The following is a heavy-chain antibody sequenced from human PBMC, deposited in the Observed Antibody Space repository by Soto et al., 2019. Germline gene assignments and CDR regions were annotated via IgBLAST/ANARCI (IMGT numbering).Heavy chain of an antibody. CDR2: IYYSGTT. CDR3: ARGNVVAIDY. V-gene: IGHV4-61*01. Sequence: SETLSLTCTVSGGSVSSGSYYWSWIRQPPGKGLEWIGYIYYSGTTNYNPSLRSRVTISVDRSKNQFSLKLSSVTAADTAVYYCARGNVVAIDYWGQGTLVTVSS. J-gene: IGHJ4*02. D-gene: IGHD2-21*01. CDR1: GGSVSSGSYY.